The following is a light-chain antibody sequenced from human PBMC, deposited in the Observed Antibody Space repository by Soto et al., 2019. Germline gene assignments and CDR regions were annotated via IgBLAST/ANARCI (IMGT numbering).Light chain of an antibody. CDR1: SSNIGGTNY. V-gene: IGLV1-47*02. CDR3: ASWDVRLGAVI. CDR2: SNN. Sequence: QSVLTQPPSASGTPGQRVFISCSGSSSNIGGTNYAYWYQQLPGAAPKLLMHSNNLRPSGVPERISGSKSGTSASLAISGLRSEDEAFYYCASWDVRLGAVIFCGGTKVTVL. J-gene: IGLJ2*01.